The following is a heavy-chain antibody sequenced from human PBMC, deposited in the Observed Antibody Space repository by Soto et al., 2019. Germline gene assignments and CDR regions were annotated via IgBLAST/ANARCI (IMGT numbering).Heavy chain of an antibody. Sequence: GGSLRLSCAPSGFTLPGYSMNWVRQAPGKGLEWVSYISSSSDTIYYADSVKGRFTISRDNAKNLLYLQMKSLRAEDTAVYYCARSSTFYAYWGQGTPVTVSS. J-gene: IGHJ4*02. CDR3: ARSSTFYAY. CDR1: GFTLPGYS. V-gene: IGHV3-48*01. CDR2: ISSSSDTI. D-gene: IGHD2-2*01.